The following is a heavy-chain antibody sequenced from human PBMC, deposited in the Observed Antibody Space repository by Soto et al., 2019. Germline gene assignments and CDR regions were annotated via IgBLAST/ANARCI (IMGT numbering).Heavy chain of an antibody. V-gene: IGHV4-34*01. CDR1: GGSFSGYY. J-gene: IGHJ6*02. Sequence: PSETLSLTCAVYGGSFSGYYWSWIRQPPGKGLKWIGEINHSGSTNYNPSLKSRVTISVDTSKNQFSLKLSSVTAAVTAVYYCARAPLYYYGSGRLSLYYYYGMDVWGQGTTVTVS. D-gene: IGHD3-10*01. CDR2: INHSGST. CDR3: ARAPLYYYGSGRLSLYYYYGMDV.